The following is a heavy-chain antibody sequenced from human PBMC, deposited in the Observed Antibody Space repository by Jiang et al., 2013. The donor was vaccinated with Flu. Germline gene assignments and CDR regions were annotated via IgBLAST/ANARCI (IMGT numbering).Heavy chain of an antibody. V-gene: IGHV3-48*02. J-gene: IGHJ4*02. CDR2: ISSSSSTI. CDR3: ARDAGYYDFWSGYYNPAGFDY. CDR1: GFTFSSYS. D-gene: IGHD3-3*01. Sequence: GFTFSSYSMNWVRQAPGKGLEWVSYISSSSSTIYYADSVKGRFTISRDNAKNSLYLQMNSLRDEDTAVYYCARDAGYYDFWSGYYNPAGFDYWGQGTLVTVSS.